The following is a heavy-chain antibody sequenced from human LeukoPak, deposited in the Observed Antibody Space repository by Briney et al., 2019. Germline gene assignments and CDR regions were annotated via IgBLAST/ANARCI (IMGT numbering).Heavy chain of an antibody. CDR3: ARLDLPQNWFDP. CDR2: INHSGST. CDR1: GGSFSGYY. Sequence: SETLSLTCAVYGGSFSGYYWSWIRQPPGKGLEWIGEINHSGSTNYNPSLKSRVTISVDTSKNQFSLKLSSVTAADTAVYYCARLDLPQNWFDPWGQGTLVTVSS. J-gene: IGHJ5*02. V-gene: IGHV4-34*01. D-gene: IGHD3/OR15-3a*01.